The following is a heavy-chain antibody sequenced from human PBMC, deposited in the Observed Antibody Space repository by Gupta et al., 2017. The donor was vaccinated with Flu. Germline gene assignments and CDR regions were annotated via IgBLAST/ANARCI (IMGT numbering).Heavy chain of an antibody. Sequence: MSWIRQAPGKGLEWVAYSTSSGRNVYYADSVKGGFTVSRDNAKNSVFLHMHSLRAEDTAIYYCARDRRDLDKGYYYYYMDVWGKGATVTVSS. J-gene: IGHJ6*03. V-gene: IGHV3-11*01. CDR2: STSSGRNV. D-gene: IGHD3-9*01. CDR3: ARDRRDLDKGYYYYYMDV.